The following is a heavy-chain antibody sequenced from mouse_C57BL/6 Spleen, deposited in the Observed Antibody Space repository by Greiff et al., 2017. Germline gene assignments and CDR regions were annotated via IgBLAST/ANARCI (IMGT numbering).Heavy chain of an antibody. CDR1: GYTFTSYW. V-gene: IGHV1-69*01. CDR3: ARGALSFDY. Sequence: VQLQQPGAELVMPGASVKLSCKASGYTFTSYWLHWVKQRPGQGLEWIGEIAPSDSYTNYNQKFKGKSTLTVDKSSSTAYMQLSSLTSEDSAVYYCARGALSFDYWGRGTTLTVSS. CDR2: IAPSDSYT. J-gene: IGHJ2*01. D-gene: IGHD3-1*01.